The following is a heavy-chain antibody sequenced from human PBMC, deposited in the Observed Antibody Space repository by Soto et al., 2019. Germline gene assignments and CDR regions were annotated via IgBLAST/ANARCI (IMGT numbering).Heavy chain of an antibody. CDR3: VRTGYSSSWYPNWFDP. J-gene: IGHJ5*02. CDR2: IYYSGST. Sequence: QLQLQESGPGLVKPSETLSLTCTVSGGSISSSSYYWGWIRQPPGKGLEWIGSIYYSGSTYYNPSLKSRVTISVDTSKNQFSLKLSSVTAADTAVYYCVRTGYSSSWYPNWFDPWGQGTLVTVSS. CDR1: GGSISSSSYY. V-gene: IGHV4-39*01. D-gene: IGHD6-13*01.